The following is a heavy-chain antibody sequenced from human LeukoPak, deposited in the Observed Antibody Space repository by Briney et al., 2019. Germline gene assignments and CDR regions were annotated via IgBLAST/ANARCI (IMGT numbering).Heavy chain of an antibody. D-gene: IGHD3-22*01. CDR3: ARAEGYSGFFDS. Sequence: GGSLRLSCGASGFNFRIYAMHWVRQAPGKGLEWVAFIRSGGNTIFYADSVKGRFTISRDNSKNTLYLQMNSLRAEDTAVYYCARAEGYSGFFDSWGQGTLVTVSS. V-gene: IGHV3-30*02. J-gene: IGHJ4*02. CDR1: GFNFRIYA. CDR2: IRSGGNTI.